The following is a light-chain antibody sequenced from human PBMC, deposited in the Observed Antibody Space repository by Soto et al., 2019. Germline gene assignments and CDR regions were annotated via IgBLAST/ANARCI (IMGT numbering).Light chain of an antibody. CDR1: SSDVGAYDY. CDR2: EVS. V-gene: IGLV2-8*01. CDR3: SSYTSSSTLVV. J-gene: IGLJ2*01. Sequence: QLVLTQPPSASGSPGQSVTISCTGTSSDVGAYDYVSWYQQYPGKAPKLMIYEVSKRPSGVPDRFSGSKSGNTASLTVSGLQAEDEADYYCSSYTSSSTLVVFGGGTKVT.